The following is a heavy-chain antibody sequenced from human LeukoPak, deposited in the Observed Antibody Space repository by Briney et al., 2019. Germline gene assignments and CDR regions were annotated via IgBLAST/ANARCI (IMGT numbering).Heavy chain of an antibody. J-gene: IGHJ3*02. D-gene: IGHD6-19*01. CDR3: ARVIAVASNDAFDI. Sequence: ASVKVSCKASGYTFTNYDINWVRQATGQGLEWMGWMNPNSGNTGYAQKFQGRVTMTRNTSISTAYMELSSLRSEDTAVYYCARVIAVASNDAFDIWGQGTMVTVSS. CDR1: GYTFTNYD. V-gene: IGHV1-8*02. CDR2: MNPNSGNT.